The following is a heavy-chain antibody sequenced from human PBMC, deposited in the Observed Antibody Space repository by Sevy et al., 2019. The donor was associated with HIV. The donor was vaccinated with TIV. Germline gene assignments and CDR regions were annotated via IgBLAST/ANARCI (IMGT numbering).Heavy chain of an antibody. CDR1: GFTFVTYA. J-gene: IGHJ3*02. V-gene: IGHV3-23*01. Sequence: GGSLRLSCEASGFTFVTYAMNWVRQAPGKGLEWVSGISGSGGSTYYADSVKGRFTISRDNSKNTLYLQMNSLRAEDTAVYYCAKDVYDSSGYDPMGAFDIWGHGTLVTVSS. CDR3: AKDVYDSSGYDPMGAFDI. D-gene: IGHD3-22*01. CDR2: ISGSGGST.